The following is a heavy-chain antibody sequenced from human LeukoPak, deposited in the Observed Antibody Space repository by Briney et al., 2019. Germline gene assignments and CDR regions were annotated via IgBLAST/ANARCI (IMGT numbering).Heavy chain of an antibody. CDR2: IYTSGST. D-gene: IGHD3-22*01. CDR3: ARDDNYYDSSGYYRGGAFDI. V-gene: IGHV4-61*02. CDR1: GGSISSGSYY. Sequence: SQTLSLTCTVSGGSISSGSYYWSWIRQPAGKGLEWIGRIYTSGSTNYNPSLKSRVTISVDTSKNQFSLKPSSVTAADTAVYYCARDDNYYDSSGYYRGGAFDIWGQGTMVTVSS. J-gene: IGHJ3*02.